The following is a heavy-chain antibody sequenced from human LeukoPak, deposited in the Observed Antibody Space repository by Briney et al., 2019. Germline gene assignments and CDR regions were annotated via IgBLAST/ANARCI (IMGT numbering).Heavy chain of an antibody. CDR1: GFTFNTYG. J-gene: IGHJ4*02. CDR3: ARDSVRDGYNSDYFDL. D-gene: IGHD5-24*01. V-gene: IGHV3-33*01. CDR2: IWYDGSNE. Sequence: GGSLRLSCAASGFTFNTYGMHWVRQAPGKGLEWVAVIWYDGSNEFYSDSVKGRFTISRHNSKNTLYLQMNSLRAEDTAVYYCARDSVRDGYNSDYFDLWGQGTLVTVSS.